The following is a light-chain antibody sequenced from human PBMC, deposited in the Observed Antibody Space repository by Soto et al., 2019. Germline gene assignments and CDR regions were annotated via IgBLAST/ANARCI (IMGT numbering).Light chain of an antibody. V-gene: IGKV3-11*01. CDR3: HQRQSWPRT. CDR2: VTS. CDR1: QTLSNR. Sequence: IVLTQSPATLSSFPCERVTLSCRASQTLSNRLAWYQHKPGQAPRLLIYVTSNRATGIPARFSGSGSGTDYTLTISSLEPEDSAVYYCHQRQSWPRTFGQGTKV. J-gene: IGKJ1*01.